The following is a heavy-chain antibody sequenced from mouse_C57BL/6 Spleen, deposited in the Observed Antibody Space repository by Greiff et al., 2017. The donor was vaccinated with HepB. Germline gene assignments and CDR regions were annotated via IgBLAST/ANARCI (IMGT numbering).Heavy chain of an antibody. CDR1: GYTFTSYT. J-gene: IGHJ2*01. D-gene: IGHD1-1*01. V-gene: IGHV1-4*01. CDR2: INPSSGYT. CDR3: ARSYCGSSQPYFDY. Sequence: QVQLQQSGAELARPGASVKMSCKASGYTFTSYTMHWVKQRPGQGLEWIGYINPSSGYTKYNQKFKDKATLTADKSSSTAYMQLSSLTSEDSAVYYCARSYCGSSQPYFDYWGQGTTLTVAS.